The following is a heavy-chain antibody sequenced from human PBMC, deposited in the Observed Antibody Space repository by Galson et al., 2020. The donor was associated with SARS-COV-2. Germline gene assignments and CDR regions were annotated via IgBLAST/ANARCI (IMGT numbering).Heavy chain of an antibody. D-gene: IGHD2-21*01. V-gene: IGHV4-31*02. CDR2: IYYSGST. Sequence: QYPGKGLEWIGYIYYSGSTHYNPSLESRVAISVDTSKNQFSLRLSSVTAADTATYYCARDRRDGYQDAFDIWGQGTMVTVSS. J-gene: IGHJ3*02. CDR3: ARDRRDGYQDAFDI.